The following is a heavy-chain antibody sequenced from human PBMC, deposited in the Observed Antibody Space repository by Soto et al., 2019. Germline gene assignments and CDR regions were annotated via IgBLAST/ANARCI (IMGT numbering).Heavy chain of an antibody. D-gene: IGHD2-15*01. V-gene: IGHV1-18*01. J-gene: IGHJ4*02. Sequence: ASVKVSCKASGYTFDNYCINWVRQAPGQGLEWMGGIRVYNGDTNYAQKFQGRVTMTTDKSTNTAYMELRSLRSDDTAVYYCGRESRYCSGGSCYFLPGIDYWGQGTLVTVSS. CDR3: GRESRYCSGGSCYFLPGIDY. CDR2: IRVYNGDT. CDR1: GYTFDNYC.